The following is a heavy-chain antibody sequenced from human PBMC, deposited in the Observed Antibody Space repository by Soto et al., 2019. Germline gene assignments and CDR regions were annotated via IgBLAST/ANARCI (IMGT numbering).Heavy chain of an antibody. CDR1: GYTFTSYG. Sequence: ASVKVSCKASGYTFTSYGISWVRQAPGQGLEWMGWISAYNGNTNYAQKLQGRVTMTTDTSTSTAYMELRSLRSDDTAVYYCAASNYYDSSGYYYDPDAFDIWGQGTMVTGSS. CDR2: ISAYNGNT. D-gene: IGHD3-22*01. CDR3: AASNYYDSSGYYYDPDAFDI. J-gene: IGHJ3*02. V-gene: IGHV1-18*01.